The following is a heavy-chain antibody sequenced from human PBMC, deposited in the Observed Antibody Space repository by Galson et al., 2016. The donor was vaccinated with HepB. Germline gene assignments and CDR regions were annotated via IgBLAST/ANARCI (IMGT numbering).Heavy chain of an antibody. V-gene: IGHV3-73*01. D-gene: IGHD2-15*01. CDR2: IKTKADTYAT. CDR3: LAFRATPMVVEAY. J-gene: IGHJ4*02. CDR1: GLMFSDSA. Sequence: SLRLSCAASGLMFSDSAVHWIRQASGKGLEWIGRIKTKADTYATIYAASVKGRFTISRDDSKNTAYLHMDRLKTEDTAVYYCLAFRATPMVVEAYWGQGALVTVSS.